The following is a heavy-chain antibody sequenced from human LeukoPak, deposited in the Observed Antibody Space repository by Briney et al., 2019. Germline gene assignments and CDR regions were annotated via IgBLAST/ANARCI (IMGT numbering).Heavy chain of an antibody. J-gene: IGHJ4*02. Sequence: SETLSLTCTVSGGSISSYYWSWIRQPPGKGLEYIGYIYTSGSTNYNPSLKSRVTISVDTSKNQFSLKLSSVTAADTAVYYCARRSGSGFFDYWGQGTLVTVYS. CDR1: GGSISSYY. V-gene: IGHV4-4*09. D-gene: IGHD6-19*01. CDR3: ARRSGSGFFDY. CDR2: IYTSGST.